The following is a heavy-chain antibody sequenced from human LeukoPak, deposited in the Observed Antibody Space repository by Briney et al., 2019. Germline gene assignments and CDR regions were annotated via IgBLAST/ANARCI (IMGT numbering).Heavy chain of an antibody. CDR2: IYHSGST. V-gene: IGHV4-38-2*02. D-gene: IGHD1-26*01. J-gene: IGHJ4*02. CDR3: AKSGGYGLIDY. CDR1: GYSISSGYY. Sequence: SETLSLTCTVSGYSISSGYYWGWIRQPPGKGLEWIGSIYHSGSTYYNPSLKSRVTISIDTSKNQFSLRLNSVTAADTAMYYCAKSGGYGLIDYWGQGTRVTVSS.